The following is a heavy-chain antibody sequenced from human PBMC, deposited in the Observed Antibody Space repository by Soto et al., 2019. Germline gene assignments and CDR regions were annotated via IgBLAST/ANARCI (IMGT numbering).Heavy chain of an antibody. CDR2: ISYDGSNK. J-gene: IGHJ4*02. Sequence: PGWSLRLSCAASGFTFSSYGMHWVRQAPGKGLEWVAVISYDGSNKYYADSVKGRFTISRDNSKNTLYLQMNSLRAEDTAVYYCAKDRERAVEMATILFPYWGQGTLVPVSS. D-gene: IGHD5-12*01. CDR1: GFTFSSYG. CDR3: AKDRERAVEMATILFPY. V-gene: IGHV3-30*18.